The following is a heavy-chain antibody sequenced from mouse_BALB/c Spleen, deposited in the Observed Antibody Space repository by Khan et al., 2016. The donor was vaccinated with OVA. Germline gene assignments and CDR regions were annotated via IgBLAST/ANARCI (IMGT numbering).Heavy chain of an antibody. CDR2: ISSGGSYT. CDR3: ARLVYYYGSGGFAY. V-gene: IGHV5-6*01. CDR1: GFTFSTYG. J-gene: IGHJ3*01. Sequence: EVMLVGSGGDLVKPGGSLKLSCAASGFTFSTYGMSWVRQTPDKRLEWVATISSGGSYTYYPDSVKGRFTLSRDNAKNTLYLQMSMLKSEYTAMYYGARLVYYYGSGGFAYWGQGTLVTVSA. D-gene: IGHD1-1*01.